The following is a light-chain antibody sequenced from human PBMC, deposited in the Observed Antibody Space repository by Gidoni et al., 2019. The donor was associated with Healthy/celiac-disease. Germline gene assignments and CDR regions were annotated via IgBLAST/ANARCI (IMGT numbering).Light chain of an antibody. CDR2: DVS. CDR1: SSDVVGYNY. J-gene: IGLJ2*01. CDR3: SSYTSSSTLHVV. Sequence: QSALTQPASVSGSPGPSLTISCTGTSSDVVGYNYVSWYQHHPGKAPKLMIYDVSNRPSGVSNRFSGSKSGNTASLTISGLQAEDEADYYCSSYTSSSTLHVVFGGGTKLTVL. V-gene: IGLV2-14*03.